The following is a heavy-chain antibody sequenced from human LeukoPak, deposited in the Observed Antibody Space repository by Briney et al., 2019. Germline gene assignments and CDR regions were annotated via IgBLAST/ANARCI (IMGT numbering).Heavy chain of an antibody. CDR1: GYTFTSYG. J-gene: IGHJ4*02. CDR2: ISAYNGNT. CDR3: ARGITMIALLEYYFDY. V-gene: IGHV1-18*01. D-gene: IGHD3-22*01. Sequence: ASVKVSCKASGYTFTSYGISWVRQAPGQGLEWMGWISAYNGNTNHAQKLQGRVTMTTDTSTSTAYMELRSLRSDDTAVYYCARGITMIALLEYYFDYWGQGTLVTVSS.